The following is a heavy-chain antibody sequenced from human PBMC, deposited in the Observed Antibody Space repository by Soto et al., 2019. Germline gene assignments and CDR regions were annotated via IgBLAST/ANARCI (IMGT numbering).Heavy chain of an antibody. V-gene: IGHV3-23*01. Sequence: EVQLLESGGGLVQPGGSLRLSCAASGFTFSTYDMTWVRQAPGKGLEWVSAVSRSGGTTYYADSVKGRFTISRDNSKNTLSLQMNSLRAEDTAIYCCAKISYSSGWFPEYWGQGTLVTVSS. D-gene: IGHD6-19*01. J-gene: IGHJ4*02. CDR3: AKISYSSGWFPEY. CDR2: VSRSGGTT. CDR1: GFTFSTYD.